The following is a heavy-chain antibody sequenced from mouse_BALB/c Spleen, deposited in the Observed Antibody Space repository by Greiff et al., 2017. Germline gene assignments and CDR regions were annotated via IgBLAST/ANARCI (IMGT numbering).Heavy chain of an antibody. CDR2: INPSTGYT. CDR3: ASMITWFAY. CDR1: GYTFTSYW. J-gene: IGHJ3*01. D-gene: IGHD2-4*01. V-gene: IGHV1-7*01. Sequence: VKLQESGAELAKPGASVKMSCKASGYTFTSYWMHWVKQRPGQGLEWIGYINPSTGYTEYNQKFKDKATLTADKSSSTAYMQLSSLTSEDSAVYYCASMITWFAYWGQGTLVTVSA.